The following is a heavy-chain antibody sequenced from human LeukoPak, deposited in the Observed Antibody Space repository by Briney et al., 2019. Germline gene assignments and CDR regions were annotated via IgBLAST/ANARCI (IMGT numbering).Heavy chain of an antibody. V-gene: IGHV3-53*05. D-gene: IGHD2-15*01. J-gene: IGHJ4*02. CDR3: AKDLGYCGVGSCTTIDY. CDR2: IYNDGRT. CDR1: GFMVSSNF. Sequence: PGGSLRLSCAASGFMVSSNFMSWVRQAPGKGLEWVSVIYNDGRTYYADSVKGRFTISRDNSKNTLFLQMNSLRAEDTAVYYCAKDLGYCGVGSCTTIDYWGQGTLVTVSS.